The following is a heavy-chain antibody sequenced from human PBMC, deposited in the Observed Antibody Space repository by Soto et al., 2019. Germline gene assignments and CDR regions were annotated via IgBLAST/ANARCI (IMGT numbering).Heavy chain of an antibody. CDR3: ARVTGRYYYGMDV. V-gene: IGHV4-34*01. J-gene: IGHJ6*02. CDR2: INHSGST. Sequence: QVQLQQWGAGLLKPWETLSLTCAVYGRSFSAYYWSWIRQHPGKGLEWIGEINHSGSTNYNPSLKSRVTISVDTSKNQFSLKLSSVTAADTAVYYCARVTGRYYYGMDVWGQGTTVTVSS. CDR1: GRSFSAYY.